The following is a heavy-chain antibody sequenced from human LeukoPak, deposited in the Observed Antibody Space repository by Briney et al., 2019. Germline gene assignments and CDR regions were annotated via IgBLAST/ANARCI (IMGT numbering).Heavy chain of an antibody. Sequence: SETLSLTCTVSGGSISSSSYYWGWIRQPPGKGLEWIGSIYYSGSTYYNPSLKSRVTISVDTSKNQFSLKLSSVTAADTAVYYCARLCRNTIARGWFDPWGQGTLVTVSS. CDR1: GGSISSSSYY. CDR2: IYYSGST. D-gene: IGHD2-15*01. J-gene: IGHJ5*02. V-gene: IGHV4-39*01. CDR3: ARLCRNTIARGWFDP.